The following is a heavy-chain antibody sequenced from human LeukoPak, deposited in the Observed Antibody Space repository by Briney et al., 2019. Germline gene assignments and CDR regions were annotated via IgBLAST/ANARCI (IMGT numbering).Heavy chain of an antibody. CDR1: GFTFSSYS. J-gene: IGHJ4*02. V-gene: IGHV3-21*01. Sequence: GGSLRLSCAASGFTFSSYSMNWVRQAPGKGLEWVSSISSSSSYIYYADSVKGRFTISRDNAKNSLYLQMNSLRAEDTAVYYCARGLLSCSSTSCYVDYWGQGTPVTVSS. D-gene: IGHD2-2*01. CDR2: ISSSSSYI. CDR3: ARGLLSCSSTSCYVDY.